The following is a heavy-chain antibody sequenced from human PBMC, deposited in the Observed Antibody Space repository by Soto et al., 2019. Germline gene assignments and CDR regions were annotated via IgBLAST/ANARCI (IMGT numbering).Heavy chain of an antibody. V-gene: IGHV3-64D*06. D-gene: IGHD3-16*01. J-gene: IGHJ4*02. CDR3: VKTYYDYVRGLAPQLDY. Sequence: SGGSLRLSCSASGFIFSSYAMHWVRQAPGKGLEYVSVVSSNGGSTYYADSVKGRFTISRDNSKNTLYLQMTSLRVEDSAIYYCVKTYYDYVRGLAPQLDYWGQGTLVTVSS. CDR2: VSSNGGST. CDR1: GFIFSSYA.